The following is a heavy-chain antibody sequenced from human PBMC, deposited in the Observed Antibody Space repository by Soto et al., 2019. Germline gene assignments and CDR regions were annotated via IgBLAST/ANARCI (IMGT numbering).Heavy chain of an antibody. Sequence: QLQLQESGPGLVKPSETLSLTCSVSDDSINSDKYYWGWVRQPPGKGLEWIGSIYYRGNAYYNPSLQTRVTISLDKSKSKFSLKLNSVTAADSAVYFCARLEGLATSSYYFDFWGPGALVTVSS. D-gene: IGHD6-6*01. V-gene: IGHV4-39*01. CDR3: ARLEGLATSSYYFDF. CDR1: DDSINSDKYY. CDR2: IYYRGNA. J-gene: IGHJ4*02.